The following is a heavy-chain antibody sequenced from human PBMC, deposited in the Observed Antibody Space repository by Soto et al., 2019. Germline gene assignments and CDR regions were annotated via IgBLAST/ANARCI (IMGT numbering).Heavy chain of an antibody. CDR1: GFTFSSYA. D-gene: IGHD1-7*01. CDR2: ISYSGGST. V-gene: IGHV3-23*01. CDR3: ARKEGFNWNYAWFDP. J-gene: IGHJ5*02. Sequence: EVQLLESGGGLVQPGGSLRLSCAASGFTFSSYAMSWVRQAPGKGLEWVSGISYSGGSTYYADSVKGRFTLSRDNSKNTLYLQIISLRAADTAVYYCARKEGFNWNYAWFDPWGQGTLVTVSS.